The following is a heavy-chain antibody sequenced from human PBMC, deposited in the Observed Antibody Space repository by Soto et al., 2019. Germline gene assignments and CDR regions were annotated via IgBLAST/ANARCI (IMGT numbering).Heavy chain of an antibody. CDR2: INTAGSTK. J-gene: IGHJ6*02. Sequence: PGGSLRLSCAASGFTFSNFEMHWVRQAPGKGLEWVSSINTAGSTKYYAESVKGRFTISRDNARNSLFLQMNSLRAEDTAVYYCARAECCKLQCLTPYYSYGLDVWGQGTTVTV. CDR3: ARAECCKLQCLTPYYSYGLDV. D-gene: IGHD4-4*01. V-gene: IGHV3-48*03. CDR1: GFTFSNFE.